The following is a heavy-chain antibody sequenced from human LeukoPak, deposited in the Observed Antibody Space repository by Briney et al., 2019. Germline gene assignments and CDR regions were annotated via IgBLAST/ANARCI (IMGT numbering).Heavy chain of an antibody. CDR2: IWYDGSNK. D-gene: IGHD1-26*01. V-gene: IGHV3-33*06. CDR3: AKDYRGSYPYFQH. CDR1: GFTFSNYG. Sequence: GGSLRLSCAASGFTFSNYGMHWVRQAPGKGLEWVALIWYDGSNKFYADSVKGRFTISRDNSRGTLYLQMSSLRAEDTAMYYCAKDYRGSYPYFQHWGQGTLVTVSA. J-gene: IGHJ1*01.